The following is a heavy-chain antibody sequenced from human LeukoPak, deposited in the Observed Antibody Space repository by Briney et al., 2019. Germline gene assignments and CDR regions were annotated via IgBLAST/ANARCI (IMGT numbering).Heavy chain of an antibody. J-gene: IGHJ4*02. V-gene: IGHV3-9*01. Sequence: GGSLRLSCAASGFTFDDYAMHWVRQAPGKGLEWVSGISWNSGSIGYADSVKGRFTISRDNAKNSLYLQMNSLRAEDTAVYYCARAPGRDGYNFDYWGQGTLVTVSS. D-gene: IGHD5-24*01. CDR2: ISWNSGSI. CDR1: GFTFDDYA. CDR3: ARAPGRDGYNFDY.